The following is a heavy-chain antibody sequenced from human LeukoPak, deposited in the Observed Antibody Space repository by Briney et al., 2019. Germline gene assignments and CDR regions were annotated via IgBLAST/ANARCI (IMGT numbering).Heavy chain of an antibody. CDR1: GFTFSSYE. Sequence: GGSLRLSCAASGFTFSSYEINWVRQAPGKGLEWVSYISSGGSTIYYADSVKGRFTISRDNAKNSLYLQMNSLRAEDTAVYYCARPQGYYYYMDVWGKGTTVTVSS. V-gene: IGHV3-48*03. CDR3: ARPQGYYYYMDV. J-gene: IGHJ6*03. CDR2: ISSGGSTI.